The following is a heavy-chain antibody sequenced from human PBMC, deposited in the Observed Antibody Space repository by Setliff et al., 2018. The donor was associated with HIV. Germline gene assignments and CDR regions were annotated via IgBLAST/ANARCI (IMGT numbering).Heavy chain of an antibody. CDR2: IDPSDSYT. V-gene: IGHV5-10-1*04. D-gene: IGHD5-12*01. CDR3: VRRDGYKFDY. J-gene: IGHJ4*02. CDR1: GYTFTSYW. Sequence: GESLKISCKGSGYTFTSYWISWVRQMPGKGLEWMGRIDPSDSYTRYSPSFQGQVTISADKSISTAYLQWSSLKASDTAMYYCVRRDGYKFDYWGQGTLVTVSS.